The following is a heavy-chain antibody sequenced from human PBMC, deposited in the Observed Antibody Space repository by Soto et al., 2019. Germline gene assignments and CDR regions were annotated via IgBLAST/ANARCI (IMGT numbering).Heavy chain of an antibody. CDR1: GGSIGSGGYC. J-gene: IGHJ6*01. D-gene: IGHD3-9*01. V-gene: IGHV4-30-4*01. CDR3: TRSSISGMAV. CDR2: IYYSGNT. Sequence: PSLPMPVLSCVGGGSIGSGGYCWSCIRQPPGKGLEWIGHIYYSGNTYYNPSLKIRLIISIDTSKNQFSLKVGSGTAADTPLYYGTRSSISGMAVSGQRTTDTVSP.